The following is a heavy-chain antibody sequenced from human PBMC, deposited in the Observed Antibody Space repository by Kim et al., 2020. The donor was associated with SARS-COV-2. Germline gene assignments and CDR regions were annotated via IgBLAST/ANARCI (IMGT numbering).Heavy chain of an antibody. V-gene: IGHV5-51*01. Sequence: DTEYSPSFPGQVTIEADKSISTAYLQWSSLKASDTAIYYCAGSALYGSFAYWGQGTLVTVSS. CDR2: DT. D-gene: IGHD2-15*01. CDR3: AGSALYGSFAY. J-gene: IGHJ4*02.